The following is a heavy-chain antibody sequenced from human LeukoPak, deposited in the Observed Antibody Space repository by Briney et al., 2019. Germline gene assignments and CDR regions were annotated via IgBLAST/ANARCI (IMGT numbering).Heavy chain of an antibody. Sequence: GGSLRLSCAASGFTFSSYSMSWVRQAPGKWLECVSSISGSGGSTYYADSVKGRFTIYRDNSKNTLYLQMNSLKAEDTAVYYCAKPTRYYYDSSGYYYGGYFDYWGQGTLVTVSS. J-gene: IGHJ4*02. CDR2: ISGSGGST. D-gene: IGHD3-22*01. V-gene: IGHV3-23*01. CDR3: AKPTRYYYDSSGYYYGGYFDY. CDR1: GFTFSSYS.